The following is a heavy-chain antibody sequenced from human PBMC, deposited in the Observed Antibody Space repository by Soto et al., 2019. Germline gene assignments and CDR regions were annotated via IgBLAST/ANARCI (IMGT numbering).Heavy chain of an antibody. CDR2: IFCLGSS. CDR1: GDSIISSDFY. D-gene: IGHD3-3*02. CDR3: ARHSLALRKNNWFDP. J-gene: IGHJ5*02. V-gene: IGHV4-39*01. Sequence: SETLSLTCTVSGDSIISSDFYWGWVRQPPGKGLEWIGSIFCLGSSYYNPSLKSRVTMSVDTSKNQFSLRLRSVTAADTALYFCARHSLALRKNNWFDPWGQG.